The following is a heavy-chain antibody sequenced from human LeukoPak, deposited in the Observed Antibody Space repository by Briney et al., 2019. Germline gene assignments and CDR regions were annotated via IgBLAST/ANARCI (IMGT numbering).Heavy chain of an antibody. CDR3: ARGHIVVVTAILYFDY. V-gene: IGHV3-7*01. CDR2: IKQDGSEK. D-gene: IGHD2-21*02. Sequence: GGSLRLSCAASGFTFTTYWMSWVRQAPGRGLEWVANIKQDGSEKYYVDSVKGRFTISRDNAKNSLYLQMNSLRAEDTAVYYCARGHIVVVTAILYFDYWGQGTLVTVSS. J-gene: IGHJ4*02. CDR1: GFTFTTYW.